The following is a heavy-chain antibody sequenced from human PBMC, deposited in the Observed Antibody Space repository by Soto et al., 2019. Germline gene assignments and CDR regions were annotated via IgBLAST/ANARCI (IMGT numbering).Heavy chain of an antibody. CDR2: ISAYNGNT. V-gene: IGHV1-18*04. CDR1: GYTFTSYG. J-gene: IGHJ4*02. CDR3: ARDRTLAWYSSGWRFEY. D-gene: IGHD6-19*01. Sequence: QVQLVQSGAEVKKPGASVKVSCKASGYTFTSYGISWVRQAPGQGLEWMGWISAYNGNTNYAQKLQGRVTMTTDTSTSTAYMELRSLRSDDTAVYYCARDRTLAWYSSGWRFEYWGQGTLVTVSS.